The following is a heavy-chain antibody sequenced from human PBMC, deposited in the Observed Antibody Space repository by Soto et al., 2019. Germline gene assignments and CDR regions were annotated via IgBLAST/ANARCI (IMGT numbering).Heavy chain of an antibody. V-gene: IGHV4-61*01. CDR2: IYYSGST. CDR1: GGSVSSGSYY. CDR3: ARGTYYGMDV. Sequence: QVQLQESGPGLVKPSETLSLTCTVSGGSVSSGSYYWSWIRQPPGKGLEWIGYIYYSGSTNYNPSLKGRVTISVDTSKNQFSLKLSSVTAADTAVYYCARGTYYGMDVWGQGTTVTVSS. J-gene: IGHJ6*02.